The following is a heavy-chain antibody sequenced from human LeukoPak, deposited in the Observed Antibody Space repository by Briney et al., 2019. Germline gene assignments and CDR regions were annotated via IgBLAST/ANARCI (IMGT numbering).Heavy chain of an antibody. CDR1: GFTFSNHS. Sequence: AGGSLRLSCAASGFTFSNHSMDWVRQAPGKGLEWVSYISRSSRTIYYADSVKGRFTISRDNGKNSLYLQMKSLRAEDTAVYYCARERIPGYFDYWGQGSLVTVSS. J-gene: IGHJ4*02. CDR3: ARERIPGYFDY. V-gene: IGHV3-48*01. CDR2: ISRSSRTI.